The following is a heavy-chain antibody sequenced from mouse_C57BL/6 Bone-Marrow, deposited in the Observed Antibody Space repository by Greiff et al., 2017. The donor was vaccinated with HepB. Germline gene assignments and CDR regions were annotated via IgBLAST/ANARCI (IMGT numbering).Heavy chain of an antibody. V-gene: IGHV14-4*01. CDR2: IDPENGDT. Sequence: VQLKESGAELVRPGASVKLSCTASGFNIKDDYMHWVKQRPEQGLEWIGWIDPENGDTEYASKFQGKATITADTSSNTAYLQLSSLTSEDTAVYYCTTGRRGRFAYWGQGTLVTVSA. J-gene: IGHJ3*01. CDR3: TTGRRGRFAY. CDR1: GFNIKDDY.